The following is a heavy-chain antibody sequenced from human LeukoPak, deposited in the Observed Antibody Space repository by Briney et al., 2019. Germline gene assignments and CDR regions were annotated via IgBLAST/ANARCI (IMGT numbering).Heavy chain of an antibody. V-gene: IGHV3-66*01. CDR2: IFSGGGT. CDR1: GFTVSSNY. J-gene: IGHJ4*02. Sequence: GGSLRLSCAASGFTVSSNYMSWVRQAPGKGLECVSVIFSGGGTYYADSVKGRFTISRDNSKNTLYLQMNSLRAEDTAVYYCTRDDYGETFDYWGQGTLVTVSS. CDR3: TRDDYGETFDY. D-gene: IGHD4-17*01.